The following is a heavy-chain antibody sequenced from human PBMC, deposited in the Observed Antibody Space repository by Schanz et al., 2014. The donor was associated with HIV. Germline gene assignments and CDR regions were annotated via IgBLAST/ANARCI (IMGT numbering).Heavy chain of an antibody. J-gene: IGHJ6*02. CDR1: GFSFDTFG. V-gene: IGHV3-30*03. CDR3: ARDRHYYDSKYLGKGNYYYYYGMDV. Sequence: QVQLVESGGGVVQPGRSLRLSCAGSGFSFDTFGIHWVRQAPGKGLEWLAVISYDGRNKKFANSVKGRFHISRDNSKNTVYLQAKSLRPEDTAVYYCARDRHYYDSKYLGKGNYYYYYGMDVWGQGTTVTVSS. CDR2: ISYDGRNK. D-gene: IGHD3-22*01.